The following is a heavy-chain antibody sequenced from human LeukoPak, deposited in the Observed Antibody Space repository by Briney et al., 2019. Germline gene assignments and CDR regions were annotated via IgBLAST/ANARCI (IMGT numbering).Heavy chain of an antibody. CDR3: ARDGSGWLHY. J-gene: IGHJ4*02. D-gene: IGHD6-19*01. CDR1: GFTFSSYG. V-gene: IGHV3-30*09. Sequence: PGRSLRLSCAASGFTFSSYGVHWVRQAPGKGLEWVAIISYDASYKHYSDSVKGRFAISRDNSKNTVYLQLNSLLPEDTAVYYCARDGSGWLHYWGRGTLVTVSS. CDR2: ISYDASYK.